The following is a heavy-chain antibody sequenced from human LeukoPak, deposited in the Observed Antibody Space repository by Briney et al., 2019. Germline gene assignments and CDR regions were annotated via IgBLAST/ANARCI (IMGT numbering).Heavy chain of an antibody. D-gene: IGHD6-13*01. CDR3: ARDGGSSWPRDYFDY. J-gene: IGHJ4*02. V-gene: IGHV4-59*01. CDR1: RGSISSYY. Sequence: SGTLSLTCTVSRGSISSYYWSWIRQPPGKGLEWIGYIYYSESTNYNPSLQSRVAISVHTSKNQFSLKLSSVTAADTAVYYCARDGGSSWPRDYFDYWGQGTLVTVSS. CDR2: IYYSEST.